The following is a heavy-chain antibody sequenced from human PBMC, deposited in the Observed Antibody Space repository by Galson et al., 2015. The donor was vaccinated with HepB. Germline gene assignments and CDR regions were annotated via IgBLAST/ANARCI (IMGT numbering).Heavy chain of an antibody. J-gene: IGHJ6*02. CDR1: GFTFSSYA. Sequence: SLRLSCAVSGFTFSSYAMSWVRQAPGKGLEWVSGITGSGGNTFYADSVKGRFTISRDNSKNTLYLQMKSLRVDDTAVYYCAQEHLQLYNCHTMDVWGLESTATACS. CDR3: AQEHLQLYNCHTMDV. CDR2: ITGSGGNT. D-gene: IGHD6-13*01. V-gene: IGHV3-23*01.